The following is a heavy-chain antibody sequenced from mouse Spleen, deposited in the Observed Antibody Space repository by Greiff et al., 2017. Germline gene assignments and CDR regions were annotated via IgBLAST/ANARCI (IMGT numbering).Heavy chain of an antibody. CDR2: ISNLAYSI. CDR1: GFTFSDYG. Sequence: EVKLVESGGGLVKPGGSLKLSCAASGFTFSDYGMAWVRQAPGKGPEWVAFISNLAYSIYYADTVTGRFTISRENAKNTLYLEMSSLRSEDTAMYYCARNDYGYGFAYWGQGTLVTVSA. CDR3: ARNDYGYGFAY. D-gene: IGHD1-2*01. J-gene: IGHJ3*01. V-gene: IGHV5-15*04.